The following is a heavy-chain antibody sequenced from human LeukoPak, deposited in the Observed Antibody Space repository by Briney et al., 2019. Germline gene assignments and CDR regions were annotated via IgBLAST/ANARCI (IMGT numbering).Heavy chain of an antibody. V-gene: IGHV4-39*01. J-gene: IGHJ4*02. D-gene: IGHD3-3*01. CDR2: IYYSGST. Sequence: SETLSLTCTVSGGSISSSSYYWGWIRQPPGKGLEWIGSIYYSGSTYYNPSLKSRVTISVDTSKNQFSLKLSSVTAADTAVYYCARHKGGRDFWSGYLGDTFDYWGQGTLVTVSS. CDR1: GGSISSSSYY. CDR3: ARHKGGRDFWSGYLGDTFDY.